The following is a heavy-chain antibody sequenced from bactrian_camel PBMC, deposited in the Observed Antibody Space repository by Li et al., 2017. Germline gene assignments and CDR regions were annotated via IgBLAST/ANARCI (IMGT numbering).Heavy chain of an antibody. J-gene: IGHJ4*01. CDR1: GFTSSTYY. CDR2: IDSAGST. V-gene: IGHV3S55*01. CDR3: AVEGRYCSQNPLLPANV. Sequence: HVQLVESGGGSVQAGGSLRLSCVVSGFTSSTYYMGWFRQAPGKEREGVAAIDSAGSTTYADSVKGRFTISKDNAKNTLYLQMNNLKVEDTAMYYCAVEGRYCSQNPLLPANVWGQGTQVTVS. D-gene: IGHD6*01.